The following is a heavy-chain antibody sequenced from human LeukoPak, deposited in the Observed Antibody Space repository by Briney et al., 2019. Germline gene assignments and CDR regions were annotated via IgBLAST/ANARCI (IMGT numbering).Heavy chain of an antibody. CDR3: AKDHGGIAI. Sequence: PGGSLRLSCAASGFTFSSYGMHWVRQAPGKGLEWVAVKSYDGSNKYYADSVKGRFTISRDNSKNTLYLQMNSLRAEDTAVYYCAKDHGGIAIWGQGTMVTVSS. D-gene: IGHD6-13*01. V-gene: IGHV3-30*18. CDR1: GFTFSSYG. J-gene: IGHJ3*02. CDR2: KSYDGSNK.